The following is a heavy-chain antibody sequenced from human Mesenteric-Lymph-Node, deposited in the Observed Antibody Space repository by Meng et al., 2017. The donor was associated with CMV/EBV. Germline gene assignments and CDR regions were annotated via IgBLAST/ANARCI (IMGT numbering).Heavy chain of an antibody. Sequence: SDGWSWVRQPPGKGLEWIGEIYHSGSTNYNPSLKSRVTISVDKSKNQFSLKLSSVTAADTAVYYCARDQPAPPYCGGDCGVHVAFDIWGQGTMVTVSS. J-gene: IGHJ3*02. CDR2: IYHSGST. CDR3: ARDQPAPPYCGGDCGVHVAFDI. D-gene: IGHD2-21*02. V-gene: IGHV4-4*02. CDR1: SDG.